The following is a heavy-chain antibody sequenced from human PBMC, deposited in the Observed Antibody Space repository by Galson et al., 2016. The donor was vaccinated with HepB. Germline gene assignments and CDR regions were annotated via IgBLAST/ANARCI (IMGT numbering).Heavy chain of an antibody. J-gene: IGHJ4*02. V-gene: IGHV3-21*01. CDR1: GFTFVSYT. Sequence: SLRLSCAASGFTFVSYTVNWVRQAPGKGLECVSSISGSGSNIHYLDSVKGRFTFSRDNAKNSLYLQMNGLRAEDTALYYCAVLMTPNGHLDYWGQGTVVTVT. CDR3: AVLMTPNGHLDY. CDR2: ISGSGSNI. D-gene: IGHD2-8*01.